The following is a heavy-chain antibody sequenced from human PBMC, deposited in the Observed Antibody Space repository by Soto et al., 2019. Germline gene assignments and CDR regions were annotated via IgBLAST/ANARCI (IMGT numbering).Heavy chain of an antibody. J-gene: IGHJ4*02. Sequence: QVQLVQSGAEVRQPASSVKVSCKTSGGTFSSYAISWVRQAPGQGLEWMGGIVPIVDTSTYAQKFQGRVTITADESTSKVYMERSSLRSDDTAVYYCVRVVAIPGYPDNWGQGTLVTVSS. CDR2: IVPIVDTS. V-gene: IGHV1-69*12. CDR1: GGTFSSYA. CDR3: VRVVAIPGYPDN. D-gene: IGHD5-12*01.